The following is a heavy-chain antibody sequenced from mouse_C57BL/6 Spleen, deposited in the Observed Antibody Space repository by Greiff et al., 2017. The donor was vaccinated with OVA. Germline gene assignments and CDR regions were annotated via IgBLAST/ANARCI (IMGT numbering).Heavy chain of an antibody. J-gene: IGHJ2*01. CDR3: SRNDYDY. CDR1: GFTFSDYG. CDR2: ISSGSSTI. D-gene: IGHD2-4*01. V-gene: IGHV5-17*01. Sequence: EVNVVESGGGLVKPGGSLKLSCAASGFTFSDYGMHWVRQAPEKGLEWVAYISSGSSTIYYADTVKGRFTISRDNAKNTLFLQMTDLRAEDTAMYYCSRNDYDYWGQGTTLTVSS.